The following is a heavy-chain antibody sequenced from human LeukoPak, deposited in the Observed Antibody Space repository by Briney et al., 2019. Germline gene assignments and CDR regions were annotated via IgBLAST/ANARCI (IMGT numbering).Heavy chain of an antibody. D-gene: IGHD6-19*01. CDR2: ISASGGSS. CDR1: GFTLSSYA. CDR3: AKVAYSGGWSPFDY. J-gene: IGHJ4*02. Sequence: GGSLRLSCAASGFTLSSYAMSWVRQAPGKGLEWVSAISASGGSSYYADSVKGRFTISRDNSKNTLYLQMNSLRAEDTAVYYCAKVAYSGGWSPFDYSGQGTLVTVSS. V-gene: IGHV3-23*01.